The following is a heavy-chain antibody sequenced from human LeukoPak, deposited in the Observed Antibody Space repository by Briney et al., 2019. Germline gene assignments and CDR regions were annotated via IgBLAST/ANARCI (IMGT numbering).Heavy chain of an antibody. CDR3: ARSRRVVVPSTLNSADDYYYYMDV. Sequence: GASVKVSYKASGYTFTYYGLNWVRQAPGQGLECLGGINTNTGNPTYGQGFTGRFVFSFDTSVSTAYLEISSLKAEDTAIYYCARSRRVVVPSTLNSADDYYYYMDVWGKGTTVTVSS. CDR2: INTNTGNP. J-gene: IGHJ6*03. V-gene: IGHV7-4-1*02. CDR1: GYTFTYYG. D-gene: IGHD2-15*01.